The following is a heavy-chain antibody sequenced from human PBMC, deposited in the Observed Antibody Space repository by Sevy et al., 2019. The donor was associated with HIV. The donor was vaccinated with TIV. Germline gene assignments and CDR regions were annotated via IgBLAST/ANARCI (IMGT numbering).Heavy chain of an antibody. CDR2: INPNSGGT. V-gene: IGHV1-2*02. CDR3: ARVPEIAAAGLYHWFDP. J-gene: IGHJ5*02. D-gene: IGHD6-13*01. Sequence: ASVKVSCKASGYTFTGYYMHWVRQAPGQGLEWMGWINPNSGGTNYAQKFQGRVTMTRDTSISTAYMELSRLRSDDTAVYYCARVPEIAAAGLYHWFDPWGQGTLVTVSS. CDR1: GYTFTGYY.